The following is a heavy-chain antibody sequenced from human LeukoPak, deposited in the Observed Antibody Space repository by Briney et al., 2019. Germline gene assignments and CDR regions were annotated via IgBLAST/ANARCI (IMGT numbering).Heavy chain of an antibody. J-gene: IGHJ4*02. Sequence: PGGSLRLSCAASGFTFSSYSMNWVRQAPGKGLEWVSYISSSSSTIYYADSVKGRFTISRDNSKNTLYLQMNSLRAEDTAVYYCARGSPGYDLNPFDYWGQGTLVTVSS. CDR2: ISSSSSTI. CDR1: GFTFSSYS. V-gene: IGHV3-48*01. CDR3: ARGSPGYDLNPFDY. D-gene: IGHD5-12*01.